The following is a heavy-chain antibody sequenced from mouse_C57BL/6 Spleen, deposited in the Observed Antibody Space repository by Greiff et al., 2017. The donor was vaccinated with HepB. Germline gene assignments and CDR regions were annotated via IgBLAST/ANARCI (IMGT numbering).Heavy chain of an antibody. CDR2: IYPGSGST. D-gene: IGHD2-2*01. J-gene: IGHJ2*01. Sequence: VQLQQPGAELVKPGASVKMSCKASGYTFTSYWITWVKQRPGQGLEWIGDIYPGSGSTNYNEKFKSKATLTVDTSSSTAYMQLSSLTSEDSAVYYCARRPSTMVTTGYFDYWGQGTTLTVSS. CDR3: ARRPSTMVTTGYFDY. V-gene: IGHV1-55*01. CDR1: GYTFTSYW.